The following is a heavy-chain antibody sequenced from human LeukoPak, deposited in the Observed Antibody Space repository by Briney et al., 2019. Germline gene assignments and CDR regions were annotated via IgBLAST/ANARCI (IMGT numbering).Heavy chain of an antibody. CDR1: GFIFSSYW. V-gene: IGHV3-7*01. Sequence: GGSLRLSCAASGFIFSSYWMSWVRQAPGKGLEWVANIKQDGSEKYYVDSVKRRFTISRDNAKHSLYLQMNSLRAEDTADYYCARDRLYGPPDYWGQGTLVTVSS. D-gene: IGHD4-17*01. CDR3: ARDRLYGPPDY. CDR2: IKQDGSEK. J-gene: IGHJ4*02.